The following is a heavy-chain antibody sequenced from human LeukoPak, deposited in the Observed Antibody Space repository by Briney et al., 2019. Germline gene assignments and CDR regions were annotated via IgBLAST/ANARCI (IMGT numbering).Heavy chain of an antibody. J-gene: IGHJ4*02. CDR3: ARQTGSGLFILP. CDR2: IYYSGNT. Sequence: SETLSLTCGVYGESFSGYYWTWIRQPPGKGLEWIGSIYYSGNTYYNASLKSQVSISIDTSKNQFSLRLTSVTAADTAVYYCARQTGSGLFILPGGQGTLVTVSS. V-gene: IGHV4-34*01. CDR1: GESFSGYY. D-gene: IGHD3/OR15-3a*01.